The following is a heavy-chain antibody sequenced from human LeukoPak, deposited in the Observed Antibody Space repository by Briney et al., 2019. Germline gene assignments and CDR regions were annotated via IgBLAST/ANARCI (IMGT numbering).Heavy chain of an antibody. J-gene: IGHJ4*02. CDR3: ARWDRYFFDY. CDR1: GYSISSGYY. CDR2: IYTSGST. V-gene: IGHV4-61*02. D-gene: IGHD1-26*01. Sequence: SETLSLTCTVSGYSISSGYYWSWIRQPAGKGLEWIGRIYTSGSTNYNPSLKSRVTISVDTSKNQFSLKLSSVTAADTAVYYCARWDRYFFDYWGQGTLVSVSS.